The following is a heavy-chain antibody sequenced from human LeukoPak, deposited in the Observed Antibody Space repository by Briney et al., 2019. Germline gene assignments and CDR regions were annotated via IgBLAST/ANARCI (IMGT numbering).Heavy chain of an antibody. CDR3: AREVDPNYYGMDV. D-gene: IGHD5-12*01. Sequence: SETLSLTCTVSGGSVSSGNYYWTWIRQPPGKRLEWLGYIYYSGTTKYNPSLKSRVTISADTSKNQFSLKLSSVTAADTAVYYCAREVDPNYYGMDVWGQGTTVIVSS. CDR2: IYYSGTT. CDR1: GGSVSSGNYY. J-gene: IGHJ6*02. V-gene: IGHV4-61*01.